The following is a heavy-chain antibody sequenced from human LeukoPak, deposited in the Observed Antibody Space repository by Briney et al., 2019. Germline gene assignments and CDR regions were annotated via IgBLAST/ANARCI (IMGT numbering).Heavy chain of an antibody. CDR1: GVSFSGYY. V-gene: IGHV4-34*01. J-gene: IGHJ4*02. CDR3: AGAENYYDSSGHFLRD. Sequence: SETLSLTCAVYGVSFSGYYWSWIRQPPGKGLEWIGEINHSGSTNYNPSLKSRVTISVDTSKNQFSLKLSSVTAADTAVYYCAGAENYYDSSGHFLRDWGQGTLVTVSS. D-gene: IGHD3-22*01. CDR2: INHSGST.